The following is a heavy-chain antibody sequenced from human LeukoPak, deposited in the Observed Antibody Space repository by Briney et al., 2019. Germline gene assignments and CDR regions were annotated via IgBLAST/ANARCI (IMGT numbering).Heavy chain of an antibody. D-gene: IGHD6-19*01. Sequence: ASVKVSCKASGYTFTSYDINWVRQATGQGLEWMGWMNPNSGNTGYAQKFQGRVTMTRNTSISTAYMELSSLRSEDTAVYYCARGQGEHKQWLAFWNYYGMDVWGQGTTVTVSS. J-gene: IGHJ6*02. V-gene: IGHV1-8*01. CDR1: GYTFTSYD. CDR3: ARGQGEHKQWLAFWNYYGMDV. CDR2: MNPNSGNT.